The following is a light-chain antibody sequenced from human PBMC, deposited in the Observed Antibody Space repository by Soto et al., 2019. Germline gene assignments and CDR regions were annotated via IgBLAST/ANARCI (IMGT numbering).Light chain of an antibody. Sequence: DIQLAQTPSFLSASVGDRGTITCRASQGISSYLAWYQQKPGKAPKLLIYAASTLQSGVPSRFSGSGSGTEFTLTISSLQPEDFATYYCQQLNSYPLTFGGGTNVEIK. J-gene: IGKJ4*01. CDR3: QQLNSYPLT. CDR1: QGISSY. CDR2: AAS. V-gene: IGKV1-9*01.